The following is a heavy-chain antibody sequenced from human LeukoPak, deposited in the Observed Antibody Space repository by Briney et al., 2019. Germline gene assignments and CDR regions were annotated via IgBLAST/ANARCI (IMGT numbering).Heavy chain of an antibody. CDR3: ARGPDYYDSSGPDY. V-gene: IGHV1-2*02. CDR2: INPNSGGT. CDR1: GYPFTGYY. J-gene: IGHJ4*02. D-gene: IGHD3-22*01. Sequence: ASVKVSCKASGYPFTGYYILWVRQAAGHGLEWMGWINPNSGGTNYAQKFQGRVTMTRDTSISTAYMELSRLRSDDAAVYYCARGPDYYDSSGPDYWGQGTLVTVSS.